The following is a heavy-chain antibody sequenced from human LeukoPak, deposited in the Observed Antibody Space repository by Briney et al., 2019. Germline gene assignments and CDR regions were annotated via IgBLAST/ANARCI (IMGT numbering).Heavy chain of an antibody. V-gene: IGHV3-23*01. CDR1: GFTLSNYA. D-gene: IGHD1-26*01. CDR2: MTTNTGT. J-gene: IGHJ4*02. Sequence: GGSLRLSCAASGFTLSNYAMSWVRQAPGKGLEWVSTMTTNTGTYYADSEKGRFSISRETSKNTLYLQMNSLRGDDTAVYYCAKDVGTTSDYFDYWGQGTLVTVSS. CDR3: AKDVGTTSDYFDY.